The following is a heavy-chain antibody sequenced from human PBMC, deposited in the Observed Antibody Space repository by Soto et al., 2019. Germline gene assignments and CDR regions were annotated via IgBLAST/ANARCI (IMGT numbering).Heavy chain of an antibody. Sequence: GGSLRLSCAASGLTLSPYGMPGVRQAPGKGLEWVAVIWYDGSNKYYADSVKGRFFISRDNSKNTVTLQMNNLTLDDTAVYYCATSFQYFDNWGQGTRVTVSS. V-gene: IGHV3-33*01. CDR2: IWYDGSNK. CDR3: ATSFQYFDN. J-gene: IGHJ4*02. CDR1: GLTLSPYG.